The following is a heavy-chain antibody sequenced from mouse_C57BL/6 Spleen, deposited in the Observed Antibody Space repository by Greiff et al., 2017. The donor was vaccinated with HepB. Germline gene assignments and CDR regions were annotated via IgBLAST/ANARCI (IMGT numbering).Heavy chain of an antibody. CDR2: IYPGNSDT. J-gene: IGHJ2*01. Sequence: EVQLQQSGTVLARPGASVKMSCKTSGYTFTSYWMHWVKQRPGQGLEWIGAIYPGNSDTSYNQKFKGKAKLTAVTSASTAYMELSSLTNEDSAVYYCTRVWLDPYYFDYWGQGTTLTVSS. V-gene: IGHV1-5*01. CDR1: GYTFTSYW. CDR3: TRVWLDPYYFDY.